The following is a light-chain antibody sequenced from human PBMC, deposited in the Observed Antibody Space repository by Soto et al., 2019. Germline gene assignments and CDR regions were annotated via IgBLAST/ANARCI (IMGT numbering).Light chain of an antibody. V-gene: IGKV1-17*01. CDR2: AAS. CDR3: LQYHSLPFP. Sequence: DIQMTQSPSSLSASVGDRVTITCRASQDIRNDLGWYPQKPGKATKRLNYAASRLESGVPSRLIGSRSGTEFTLKISSLQPEDFATSYCLQYHSLPFPFGPGTKVDLK. J-gene: IGKJ3*01. CDR1: QDIRND.